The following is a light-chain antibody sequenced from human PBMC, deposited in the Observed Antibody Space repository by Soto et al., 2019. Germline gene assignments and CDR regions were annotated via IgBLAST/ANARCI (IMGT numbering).Light chain of an antibody. J-gene: IGKJ4*01. Sequence: EIVLTQSPGTLSLSPGERATLSCRASQSLTNDYLAWYQQKVGQAPRLLIYLASRRATGIPDRSSGSGSGTDFALTISRLEPEDFAVYFCQQYRSLPLTFGGGTKVDIK. V-gene: IGKV3-20*01. CDR3: QQYRSLPLT. CDR2: LAS. CDR1: QSLTNDY.